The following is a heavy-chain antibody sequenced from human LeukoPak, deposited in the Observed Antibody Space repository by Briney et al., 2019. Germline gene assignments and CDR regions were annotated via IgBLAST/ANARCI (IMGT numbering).Heavy chain of an antibody. Sequence: GGSLRLSCTVSGFTVSSNSMSWVRQAPGKGLEWVSFIYSAGSTHYSDSVKGRFTISIDNSKNTLYLQMNSLRAEDTAVYYCARGGGFWSGYYGSGYYYYMDVWGKGTTVTVSS. D-gene: IGHD3-3*01. CDR1: GFTVSSNS. CDR2: IYSAGST. J-gene: IGHJ6*03. CDR3: ARGGGFWSGYYGSGYYYYMDV. V-gene: IGHV3-53*01.